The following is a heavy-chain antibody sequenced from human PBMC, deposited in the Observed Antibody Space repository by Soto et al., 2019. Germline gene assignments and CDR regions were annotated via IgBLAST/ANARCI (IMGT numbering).Heavy chain of an antibody. CDR2: ISATDVAT. J-gene: IGHJ5*02. D-gene: IGHD1-26*01. Sequence: VQLLESGGGLVQPGGSLRLSCAASGFSFSSYAMGWVRQAPGKGLEWVSIISATDVATYYADSVKGHFIIARDDSRRTLFLQMNSLRAEDTAVYHGVKDVYSGSSGQFDLWGQGTLVTVSS. CDR1: GFSFSSYA. V-gene: IGHV3-23*01. CDR3: VKDVYSGSSGQFDL.